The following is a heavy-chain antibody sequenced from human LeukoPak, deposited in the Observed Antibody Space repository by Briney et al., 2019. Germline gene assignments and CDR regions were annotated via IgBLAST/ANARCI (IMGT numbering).Heavy chain of an antibody. CDR3: ARDPTSGSHPHFDA. V-gene: IGHV3-48*01. CDR1: GFTFSSYS. D-gene: IGHD1-26*01. CDR2: ISSRNSTI. Sequence: PGGSLRLSCAASGFTFSSYSMDWVRQAPGKGLEWVSYISSRNSTIYYADSVKGRFTISRDNAKNSLYLQMNSLRGEDTAIYFCARDPTSGSHPHFDAWGQGIQVSVSS. J-gene: IGHJ4*02.